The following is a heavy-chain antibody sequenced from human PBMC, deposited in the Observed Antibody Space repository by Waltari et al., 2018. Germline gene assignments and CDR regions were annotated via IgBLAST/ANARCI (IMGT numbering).Heavy chain of an antibody. V-gene: IGHV3-23*01. CDR3: ARGPAYYFDY. CDR1: GITFSSYT. Sequence: EVQLLESGGGLVQPGGSLTLSCAASGITFSSYTMRWVRQAPGKGLEGVSTISASGGTFYSDSVKGRFTVSRDSSKNTLSLQMNSLRAEDTAVYYCARGPAYYFDYWDQGTLVTVSS. CDR2: ISASGGT. J-gene: IGHJ4*02.